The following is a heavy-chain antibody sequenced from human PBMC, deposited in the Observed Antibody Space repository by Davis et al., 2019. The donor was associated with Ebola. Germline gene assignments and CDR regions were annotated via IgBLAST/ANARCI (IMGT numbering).Heavy chain of an antibody. CDR2: IYPGDSDT. Sequence: GESLKISCKGSGYSFTSYWIGWVRQMPGKGLEWMGIIYPGDSDTRYSPSFQGQVTISDEKSISTAYLQWSSLKASDTAMYYCARRGIVVVTAKDAFDIWGQGTMVTVSS. D-gene: IGHD2-21*02. J-gene: IGHJ3*02. CDR3: ARRGIVVVTAKDAFDI. CDR1: GYSFTSYW. V-gene: IGHV5-51*01.